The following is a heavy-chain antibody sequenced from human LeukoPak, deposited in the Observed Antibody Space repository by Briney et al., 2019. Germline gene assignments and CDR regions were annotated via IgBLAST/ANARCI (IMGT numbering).Heavy chain of an antibody. D-gene: IGHD3-3*01. CDR3: ASRSSIWSGYQDTLYYFDS. CDR1: GGSFSGYY. V-gene: IGHV4-34*01. J-gene: IGHJ4*02. Sequence: SETLSLTCAVYGGSFSGYYWSWIRQPPGKGLEWIGEINHSGSTNYNPSLKSRVTISVDTSKNQFSLKLSSVTAADTAVYYCASRSSIWSGYQDTLYYFDSWGQGTLVIVSS. CDR2: INHSGST.